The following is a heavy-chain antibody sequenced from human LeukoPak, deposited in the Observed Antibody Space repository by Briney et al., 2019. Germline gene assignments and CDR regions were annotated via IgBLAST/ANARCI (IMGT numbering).Heavy chain of an antibody. Sequence: PGGSLRLSCAASKFIFNSYSINWVRQAPGKGLEWVSSISSSGTYKYYADSLKGRFTISRDNAKNSLYLQMNSLRAEDTALYYCARDMGGYCTNGVCYRVDAFDIWGQGTMVTVSS. D-gene: IGHD2-8*01. CDR3: ARDMGGYCTNGVCYRVDAFDI. J-gene: IGHJ3*02. CDR1: KFIFNSYS. CDR2: ISSSGTYK. V-gene: IGHV3-21*04.